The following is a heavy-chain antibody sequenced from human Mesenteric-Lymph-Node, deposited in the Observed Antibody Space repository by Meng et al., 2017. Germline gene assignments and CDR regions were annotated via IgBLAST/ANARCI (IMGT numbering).Heavy chain of an antibody. CDR3: AKYRNMVTTSFYFDY. Sequence: GESLKISCGASGFSFSSYAMSWVRQAPGKGLEWVSVISGSGGTTDYADSVKGRFTISRDPTKNTLYLQMDTLRGEDTAKYYCAKYRNMVTTSFYFDYWGLGTLVTVSS. D-gene: IGHD4-17*01. CDR2: ISGSGGTT. V-gene: IGHV3-23*01. J-gene: IGHJ4*02. CDR1: GFSFSSYA.